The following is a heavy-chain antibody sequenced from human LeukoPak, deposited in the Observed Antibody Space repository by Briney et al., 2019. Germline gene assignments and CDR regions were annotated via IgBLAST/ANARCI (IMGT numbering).Heavy chain of an antibody. V-gene: IGHV1-2*02. CDR2: INPNSGGT. CDR3: ARLYCSSTSCLTSDYYGMDV. CDR1: GYTFTGYY. Sequence: ASVKVSCKASGYTFTGYYMHWVRQAPGQGLEWMGGINPNSGGTNYAQKFQGRVTMTRDTSISTAYMELSRLRSDGTAVYYCARLYCSSTSCLTSDYYGMDVWGQGTTVTVSS. D-gene: IGHD2-2*01. J-gene: IGHJ6*02.